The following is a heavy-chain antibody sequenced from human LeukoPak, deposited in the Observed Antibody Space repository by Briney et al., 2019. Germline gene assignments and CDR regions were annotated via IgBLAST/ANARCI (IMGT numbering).Heavy chain of an antibody. CDR3: ARHPNDYYDSSGYVDY. Sequence: GGSLKLSCAASGFTFSGSAVHWVRQSSGKGLEWVGRIRSKPNSYTTAYAPSVKGRFTVSRDDSQNTAYLQMNSLKTEDTAVYYCARHPNDYYDSSGYVDYWGQGTLVTVSS. CDR1: GFTFSGSA. D-gene: IGHD3-22*01. V-gene: IGHV3-73*01. J-gene: IGHJ4*02. CDR2: IRSKPNSYTT.